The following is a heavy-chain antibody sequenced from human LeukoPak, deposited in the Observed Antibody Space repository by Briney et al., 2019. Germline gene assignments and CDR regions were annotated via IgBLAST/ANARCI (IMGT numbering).Heavy chain of an antibody. V-gene: IGHV3-48*03. Sequence: GGSLRLSCAASGFTFSSYEMNWVRQAPGKGLEWVSYISSSGSTIYYADSVKGRSTISRDNAKNSLYLQMNSLRAEDTAVYYCEVRVDYYDSSGYSNWGQGTLVTVSS. D-gene: IGHD3-22*01. CDR3: EVRVDYYDSSGYSN. CDR2: ISSSGSTI. J-gene: IGHJ4*02. CDR1: GFTFSSYE.